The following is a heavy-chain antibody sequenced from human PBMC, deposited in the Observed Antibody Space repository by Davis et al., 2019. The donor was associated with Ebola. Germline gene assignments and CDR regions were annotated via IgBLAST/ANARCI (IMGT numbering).Heavy chain of an antibody. CDR1: GFIFSASA. D-gene: IGHD3-10*01. Sequence: GGSLRLSCSASGFIFSASAVHWVRQAPGKGLEWVAVISNDGSNIYYADSVQGRFTISRDNSKNTLFLQMNSLRVEDTALYYCAKYPSFYYAVGSNWFDPWGRGTLVTVSS. CDR3: AKYPSFYYAVGSNWFDP. CDR2: ISNDGSNI. V-gene: IGHV3-30*04. J-gene: IGHJ5*02.